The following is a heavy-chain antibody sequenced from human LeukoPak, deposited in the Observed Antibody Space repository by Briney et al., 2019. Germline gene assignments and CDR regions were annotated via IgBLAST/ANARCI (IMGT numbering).Heavy chain of an antibody. CDR1: GGSISSYY. CDR3: ARSGKKGVVVVAADYYCYYMDV. Sequence: SETLSLTCTVSGGSISSYYWSWIRQPPGKGLEWIGYIYYSGSTNYNPSLRSRVTISVDTSKNQFSLKLSSVTAADTAVYYCARSGKKGVVVVAADYYCYYMDVWGKGTTVTVSS. V-gene: IGHV4-59*01. CDR2: IYYSGST. D-gene: IGHD2-15*01. J-gene: IGHJ6*03.